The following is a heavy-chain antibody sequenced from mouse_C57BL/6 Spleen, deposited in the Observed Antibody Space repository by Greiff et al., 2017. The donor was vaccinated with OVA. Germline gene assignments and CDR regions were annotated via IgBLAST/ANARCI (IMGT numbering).Heavy chain of an antibody. CDR1: GYTFTSYW. Sequence: QVQLKQPGAELVRPGSSVKLSCKASGYTFTSYWMHWVKQRPRQGLEWNGNNDPSASETHYNQKFKDKATLTVDKYSSTSYMHLSSLTSEVSAFYYCAYGYDGAYWGQGTLVTVSA. CDR2: NDPSASET. J-gene: IGHJ3*01. CDR3: AYGYDGAY. V-gene: IGHV1-52*01. D-gene: IGHD2-2*01.